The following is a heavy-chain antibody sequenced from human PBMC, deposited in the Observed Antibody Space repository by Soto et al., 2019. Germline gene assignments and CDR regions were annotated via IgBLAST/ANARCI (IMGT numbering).Heavy chain of an antibody. CDR3: ARGGRHYDFWSGYPTIDY. V-gene: IGHV6-1*01. CDR1: GDSVSSNSAA. CDR2: TYYRSKWYN. D-gene: IGHD3-3*01. Sequence: KQSPTLSLTCAISGDSVSSNSAAWTWIRQSPSRGLEWLGRTYYRSKWYNDYAVSVKSRITINPDTSKNQFSLQLNSVTPEDTAVYYCARGGRHYDFWSGYPTIDYWGQGTLVTVSS. J-gene: IGHJ4*02.